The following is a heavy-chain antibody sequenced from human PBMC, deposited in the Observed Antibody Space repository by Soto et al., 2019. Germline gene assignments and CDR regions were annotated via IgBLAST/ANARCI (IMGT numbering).Heavy chain of an antibody. D-gene: IGHD3-22*01. CDR3: ARGGSGYTWFNEF. CDR1: GGLFSSYP. V-gene: IGHV1-69*01. J-gene: IGHJ4*02. CDR2: IIPVFQTA. Sequence: QEQLVQSGAEVKKPGSSVKVSCKASGGLFSSYPISWVRQVPGQGLEWMGGIIPVFQTAYYTQRFQGRVTITADESTNTAYTALSSLRSEDTAIYYCARGGSGYTWFNEFWGQGTLVTVSS.